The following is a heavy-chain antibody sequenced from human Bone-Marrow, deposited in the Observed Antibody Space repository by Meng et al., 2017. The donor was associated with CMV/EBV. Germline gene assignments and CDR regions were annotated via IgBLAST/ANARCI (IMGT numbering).Heavy chain of an antibody. J-gene: IGHJ6*02. D-gene: IGHD6-19*01. V-gene: IGHV1-46*01. CDR3: ARAGVAVAGNHYYGMDV. Sequence: ASVKVSCKASGYTFTSYYMHWVRQAPGQGLEWMGIINPSGGSTSYAQKFQGRVTMTRDTSTSTVYMELSSLRSEDTAVYYCARAGVAVAGNHYYGMDVWGQGTTVTVSS. CDR1: GYTFTSYY. CDR2: INPSGGST.